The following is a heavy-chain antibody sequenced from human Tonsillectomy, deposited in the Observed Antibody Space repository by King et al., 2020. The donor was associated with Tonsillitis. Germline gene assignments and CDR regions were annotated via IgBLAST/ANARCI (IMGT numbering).Heavy chain of an antibody. V-gene: IGHV1-18*01. CDR3: ARGGCRGQPNFAY. CDR1: GYTFTNYG. J-gene: IGHJ4*02. D-gene: IGHD6-19*01. Sequence: VQLVESGAEVKKPGASVKVSCKPSGYTFTNYGISWVRQAPGQGLEWMGWISTYKGNTNYAQKLQGRVTMTTDPSTSTAYMELRSLRSDVTAVYYCARGGCRGQPNFAYWGQGPLVTVSS. CDR2: ISTYKGNT.